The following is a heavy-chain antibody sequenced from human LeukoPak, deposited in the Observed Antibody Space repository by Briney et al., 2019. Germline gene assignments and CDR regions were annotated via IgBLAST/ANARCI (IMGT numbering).Heavy chain of an antibody. V-gene: IGHV3-33*08. D-gene: IGHD2-21*02. CDR3: ARDTPNIVVVTAIPDY. J-gene: IGHJ4*02. Sequence: GGSLRLSCAASEFTFSTYGMHWVRQAPGKGLEWVAVISYDGSYKFYADSVKGRFTISRDNAKNSLYLQMNSLRAEDTAVYYCARDTPNIVVVTAIPDYWGQGTLVTVSS. CDR2: ISYDGSYK. CDR1: EFTFSTYG.